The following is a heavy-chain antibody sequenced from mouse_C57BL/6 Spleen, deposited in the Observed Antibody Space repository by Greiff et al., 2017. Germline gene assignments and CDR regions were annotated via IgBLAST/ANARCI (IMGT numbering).Heavy chain of an antibody. CDR3: ARGITTVVDFDY. CDR1: GYAFSSSW. CDR2: IYPGDGDT. D-gene: IGHD1-1*01. J-gene: IGHJ2*01. V-gene: IGHV1-82*01. Sequence: QVQLKESGPELVKPGASVKISCKASGYAFSSSWMNWVKQRPGKGLEWIGRIYPGDGDTNYNGKFKGKATLTADKSSSTAYMQLSSLTSEDSAVYFCARGITTVVDFDYWGQGTTLTVSS.